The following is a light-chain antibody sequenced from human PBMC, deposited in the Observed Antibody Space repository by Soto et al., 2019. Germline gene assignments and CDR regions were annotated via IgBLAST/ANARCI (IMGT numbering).Light chain of an antibody. CDR1: SGSVSTTYY. CDR2: NTN. CDR3: VLYMGSGISV. V-gene: IGLV8-61*01. Sequence: QAVVTQEPSFSVSPGGTVTLTCALSSGSVSTTYYPSWYQQTPGQAPRTLIYNTNIRSSGVPDRFSCSILGNKAALTITGAQADDESDYYCVLYMGSGISVFGGGTKLTVL. J-gene: IGLJ2*01.